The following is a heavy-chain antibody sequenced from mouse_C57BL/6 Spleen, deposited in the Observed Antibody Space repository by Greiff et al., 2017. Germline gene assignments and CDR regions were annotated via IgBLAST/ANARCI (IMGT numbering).Heavy chain of an antibody. CDR3: TRSGGYDDGYLDY. J-gene: IGHJ2*01. Sequence: QVQLQQSGAELVRPGASVTLSCKASGYTFTDYEMHWVKQTPVHGLEWIGAIDPETGGTAYNQKFKGKAILTADNSSSPAYMELRSLTSEDSAVYYCTRSGGYDDGYLDYWGQGTTLTVSS. CDR1: GYTFTDYE. CDR2: IDPETGGT. V-gene: IGHV1-15*01. D-gene: IGHD2-2*01.